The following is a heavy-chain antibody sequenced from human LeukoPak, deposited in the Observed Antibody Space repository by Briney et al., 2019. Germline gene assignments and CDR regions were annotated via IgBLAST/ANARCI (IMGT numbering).Heavy chain of an antibody. Sequence: GGSLRLSCAASGFTFSSYAMHWVRQAPGKGLEWVAVISYDGSNKYYADSVKGRFTISRDNSKNTLYLQMNSLRAEDTAVYYCARVTTMIAVVDAFDIWGQGTMVTVSS. CDR2: ISYDGSNK. D-gene: IGHD3-22*01. V-gene: IGHV3-30-3*01. CDR3: ARVTTMIAVVDAFDI. J-gene: IGHJ3*02. CDR1: GFTFSSYA.